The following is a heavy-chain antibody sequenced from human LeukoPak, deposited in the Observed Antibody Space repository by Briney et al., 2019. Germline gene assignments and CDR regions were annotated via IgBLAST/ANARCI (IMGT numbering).Heavy chain of an antibody. CDR2: IYHSGST. D-gene: IGHD2-21*02. V-gene: IGHV4-4*02. CDR3: ARVGVVTAIAFDY. Sequence: SETLSLTCAVSGGSISSSNWWSWVRQPPGKGLEWIGEIYHSGSTNYNPSLKSRVTISVDKSKNQFSLKLSSVTAADTAVYYCARVGVVTAIAFDYWGQGTLVTVSS. CDR1: GGSISSSNW. J-gene: IGHJ4*02.